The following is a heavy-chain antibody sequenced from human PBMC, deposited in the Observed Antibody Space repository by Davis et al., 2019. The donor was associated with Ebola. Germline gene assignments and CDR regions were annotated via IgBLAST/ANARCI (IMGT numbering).Heavy chain of an antibody. CDR3: ARDRDTRIKYYYGSGSYDY. D-gene: IGHD3-10*01. CDR2: IIPILGIV. Sequence: SVKVSCKASGGTFSSYTISWVRQAPGQGLEWMGRIIPILGIVNYAQKFQGRVTITADKSTSTAYMELRSLRSDDTAVYYCARDRDTRIKYYYGSGSYDYWGQGTLVTVSS. V-gene: IGHV1-69*04. CDR1: GGTFSSYT. J-gene: IGHJ4*02.